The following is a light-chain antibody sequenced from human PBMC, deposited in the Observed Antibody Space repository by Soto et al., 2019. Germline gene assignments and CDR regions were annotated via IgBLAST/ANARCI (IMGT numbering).Light chain of an antibody. CDR3: GTWDSGLSAGV. CDR2: ENN. CDR1: DSNIGNDH. Sequence: QSVLTQPPSVSPAPGQKVPISCSGSDSNIGNDHVSWYQQFPGTAPKLLIYENNKRPSGIPDRFSGSKSGTSATLDITGLQTGDEADYYCGTWDSGLSAGVIGGGTKLTVL. J-gene: IGLJ3*02. V-gene: IGLV1-51*02.